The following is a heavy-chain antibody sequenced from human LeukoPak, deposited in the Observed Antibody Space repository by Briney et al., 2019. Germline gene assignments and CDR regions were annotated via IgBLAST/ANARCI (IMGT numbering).Heavy chain of an antibody. V-gene: IGHV4-31*11. CDR3: AMDCSGGSSSTQLGFDP. CDR2: IYYSGST. J-gene: IGHJ5*02. CDR1: GGSISSGGYS. D-gene: IGHD2-15*01. Sequence: PSQTLSLTCAVSGGSISSGGYSWSWIRQHPGKGLEWIGYIYYSGSTYYNPSLKSRVTISVDTSKNQFSLKLSSVTAADTAVYYCAMDCSGGSSSTQLGFDPWGQGTLVTVSS.